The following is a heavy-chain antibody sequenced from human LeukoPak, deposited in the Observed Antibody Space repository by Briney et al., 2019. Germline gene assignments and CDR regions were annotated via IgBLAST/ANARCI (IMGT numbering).Heavy chain of an antibody. Sequence: PSETLCLTCAVYGGSFSGYYWSWIRQPPGKGLEWIGEIYHSGSTNYNPSLKSRVTISVDKSKNQFSLKLSSVTAADTAVYYCARVSSSPKFNWFDPWGQGTLVTVSS. CDR1: GGSFSGYY. CDR2: IYHSGST. D-gene: IGHD6-13*01. V-gene: IGHV4-34*01. CDR3: ARVSSSPKFNWFDP. J-gene: IGHJ5*02.